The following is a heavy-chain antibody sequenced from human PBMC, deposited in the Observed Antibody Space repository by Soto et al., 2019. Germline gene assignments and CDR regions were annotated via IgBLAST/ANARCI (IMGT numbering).Heavy chain of an antibody. CDR3: ARGGTYASLLVRDRFDP. Sequence: QVHLLESGPGLVKPSETLSLTCTVPRGSISNYYWSWIRQPPGRGLEWIGYINYSGSTNYNPSLKSRVTLSVVTSKNQFSLKLSSVTAADTAVYYCARGGTYASLLVRDRFDPWGQGTLVTVSS. J-gene: IGHJ5*02. V-gene: IGHV4-59*01. D-gene: IGHD3-16*01. CDR2: INYSGST. CDR1: RGSISNYY.